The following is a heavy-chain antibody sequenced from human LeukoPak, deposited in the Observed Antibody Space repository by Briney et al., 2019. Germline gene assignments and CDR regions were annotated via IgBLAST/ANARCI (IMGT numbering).Heavy chain of an antibody. CDR1: GFTFSSYA. CDR2: ISGSGGTT. V-gene: IGHV3-23*01. J-gene: IGHJ3*02. CDR3: VKSAGKDGYRDSFDM. Sequence: GGSLRLSCAASGFTFSSYAMSWVRQAPGKGLEWVSAISGSGGTTYYADSVKGRFTISRDNSKNTLYLQMNSLRAEDTAVYYCVKSAGKDGYRDSFDMWGQGTVVTVSS. D-gene: IGHD5-24*01.